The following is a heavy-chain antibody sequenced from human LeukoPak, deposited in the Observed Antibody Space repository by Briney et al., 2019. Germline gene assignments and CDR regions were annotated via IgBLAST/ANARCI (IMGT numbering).Heavy chain of an antibody. CDR2: IYYSGST. V-gene: IGHV4-59*01. Sequence: SETLSLTCTVSGGSISSYYWGWIRQPPGKGLEWIGYIYYSGSTNYNPSLKSRVTIPVDTSKNQFSLKLSSVTAADTAVYYCARGVAVASWFGPWGQGTLVTVSS. D-gene: IGHD6-19*01. CDR1: GGSISSYY. J-gene: IGHJ5*02. CDR3: ARGVAVASWFGP.